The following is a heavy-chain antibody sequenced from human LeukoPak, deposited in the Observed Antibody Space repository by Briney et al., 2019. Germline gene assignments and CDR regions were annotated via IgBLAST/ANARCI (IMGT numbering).Heavy chain of an antibody. V-gene: IGHV3-30*02. D-gene: IGHD5-12*01. J-gene: IGHJ4*02. Sequence: GGSLRLSCAASGFTFSSYGMHWVRQAPGKGLEWVAFIRYDGSNKYYADSVKGRFTISRDNSKNTLYLQTNSLRAEDTAVYYCAKLATTDGFDYWGQGTLVTVSS. CDR3: AKLATTDGFDY. CDR1: GFTFSSYG. CDR2: IRYDGSNK.